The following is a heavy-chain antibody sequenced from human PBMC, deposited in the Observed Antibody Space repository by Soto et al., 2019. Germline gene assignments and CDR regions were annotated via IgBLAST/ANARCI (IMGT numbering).Heavy chain of an antibody. V-gene: IGHV4-59*01. D-gene: IGHD3-3*01. CDR1: GGSISSYY. J-gene: IGHJ4*02. CDR3: ASSSFYFWSGYYTGPDY. CDR2: IYYSGST. Sequence: SETLSLTCTVSGGSISSYYWSWIRQPPGKGLEWIGYIYYSGSTNYNPSLKSRVTISVDTSKNQFSLKLSSVTAADTAVYYCASSSFYFWSGYYTGPDYWGQGTLVTVSA.